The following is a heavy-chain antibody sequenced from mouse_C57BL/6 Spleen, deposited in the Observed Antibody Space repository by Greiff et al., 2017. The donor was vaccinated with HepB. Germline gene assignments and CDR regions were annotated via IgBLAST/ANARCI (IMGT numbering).Heavy chain of an antibody. Sequence: VQLQQPGTELVKPGASVKLSCKASGYTFTSYWMHWVKQRPGQGLEWIGNINPSNGGTNYNEKFKSKATLTVDKSSSTAYMQLSSLTSEDSAVFHCARWPYSNYRDGDYWGQGTSVTVSS. D-gene: IGHD2-5*01. CDR3: ARWPYSNYRDGDY. V-gene: IGHV1-53*01. J-gene: IGHJ4*01. CDR1: GYTFTSYW. CDR2: INPSNGGT.